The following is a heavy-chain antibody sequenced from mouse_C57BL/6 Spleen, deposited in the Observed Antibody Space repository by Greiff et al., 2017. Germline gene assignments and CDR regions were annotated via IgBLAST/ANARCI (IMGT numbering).Heavy chain of an antibody. V-gene: IGHV1-81*01. CDR2: IYPRSGNT. D-gene: IGHD1-1*01. J-gene: IGHJ4*01. Sequence: VQLVESGAELARPGASVKLSCKASGYTFTSYGISWVKQRTGQGLEWIGEIYPRSGNTYYNEKFKGKATLTADKSSSTAYMELRSLTSEDSAVYFCARERITTVGSAMDYWGQGTSVTVSS. CDR3: ARERITTVGSAMDY. CDR1: GYTFTSYG.